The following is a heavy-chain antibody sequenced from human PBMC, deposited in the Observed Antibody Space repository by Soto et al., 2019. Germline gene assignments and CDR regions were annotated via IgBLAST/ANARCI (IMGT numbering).Heavy chain of an antibody. Sequence: QTGGSLRLSCAASGFTFTTCAMSWVRQAPGKGLEWVSTISSSGGSTYYADSVQGRFTISRDNSKNIVFLQMNSLRAEDTTVYYCAKGICITSADPFDYWGQGTLVTVSS. CDR2: ISSSGGST. CDR1: GFTFTTCA. J-gene: IGHJ4*02. D-gene: IGHD3-3*02. CDR3: AKGICITSADPFDY. V-gene: IGHV3-23*01.